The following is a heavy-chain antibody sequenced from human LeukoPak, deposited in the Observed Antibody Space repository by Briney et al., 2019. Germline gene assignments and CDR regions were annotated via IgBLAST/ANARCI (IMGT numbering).Heavy chain of an antibody. Sequence: ASVKVSCKASGYTFNNYGLSWVRQAPGQGLEWMGWISAYNGNTNYAQKLQGRVTMTTDTSTSTAYMELRSLRSDDTAVYYCARDEYGSGSYPPDYWGQGTLVTVSS. CDR1: GYTFNNYG. CDR3: ARDEYGSGSYPPDY. CDR2: ISAYNGNT. D-gene: IGHD3-10*01. J-gene: IGHJ4*02. V-gene: IGHV1-18*01.